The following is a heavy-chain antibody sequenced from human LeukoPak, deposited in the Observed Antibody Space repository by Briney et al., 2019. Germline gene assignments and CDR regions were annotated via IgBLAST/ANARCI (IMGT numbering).Heavy chain of an antibody. J-gene: IGHJ5*02. CDR2: VSGETDGGTT. Sequence: GGSLRLSCAASGFTFSNAWMSWVRQAPGQGLEWISRVSGETDGGTTDYAAPVQGRFTISRDDSKNTLYLQMNSLETDDTAFYYCTTLSYAAAPAWGQGTLVTVSS. D-gene: IGHD2-2*01. CDR1: GFTFSNAW. V-gene: IGHV3-15*01. CDR3: TTLSYAAAPA.